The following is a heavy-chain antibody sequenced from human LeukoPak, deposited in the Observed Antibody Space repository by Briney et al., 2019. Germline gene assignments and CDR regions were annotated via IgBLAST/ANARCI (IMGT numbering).Heavy chain of an antibody. D-gene: IGHD4-17*01. Sequence: ASVTVSFTASGYTFTSYGISWVRQAPGQGLAWMGCISAYNGNTNYAQKLQGRVTMTTDTSTSTAYMELRSLRSDDTAVYYCARAPLGYGDYVSFDYWGQGTLVTVSS. CDR2: ISAYNGNT. CDR1: GYTFTSYG. CDR3: ARAPLGYGDYVSFDY. J-gene: IGHJ4*02. V-gene: IGHV1-18*01.